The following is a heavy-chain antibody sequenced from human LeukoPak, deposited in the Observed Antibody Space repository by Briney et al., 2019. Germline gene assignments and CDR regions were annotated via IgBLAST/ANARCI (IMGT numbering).Heavy chain of an antibody. CDR2: IYHSGST. CDR3: ARSNYDFWSGYCDY. D-gene: IGHD3-3*01. CDR1: GYSISSGYY. J-gene: IGHJ4*02. V-gene: IGHV4-38-2*01. Sequence: SETLSLTCAVSGYSISSGYYWGWIRQPPGKGLEWIGSIYHSGSTYYNPSLKSRVTISVDTSKNQFSLKLSSVTAADTAVYYCARSNYDFWSGYCDYLGQGTLVTVSS.